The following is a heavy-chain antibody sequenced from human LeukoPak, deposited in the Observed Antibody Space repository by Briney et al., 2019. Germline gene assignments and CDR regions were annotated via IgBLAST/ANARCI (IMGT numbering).Heavy chain of an antibody. CDR2: IKKDGSEE. J-gene: IGHJ4*02. D-gene: IGHD6-19*01. CDR3: ARLSTSVAGGDH. Sequence: PGGSLRLSCTASGFGFSTSWMSWVRQTPGKGLEWVANIKKDGSEEYYVDSVKTRFTISRDNAKNSLYLQLNSLIVEDTAVYYCARLSTSVAGGDHWGQGTLVTVSS. V-gene: IGHV3-7*01. CDR1: GFGFSTSW.